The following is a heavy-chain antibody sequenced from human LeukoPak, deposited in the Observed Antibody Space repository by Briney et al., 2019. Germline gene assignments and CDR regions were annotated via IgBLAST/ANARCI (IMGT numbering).Heavy chain of an antibody. D-gene: IGHD2-15*01. CDR3: ARDGGGCRGGSCYADY. V-gene: IGHV1-69*04. Sequence: ASVKVSCKASGGTFSSYTISWVRQAHGQGLEWMGRIIPILGIANYAQKFQGRVTITADKSTSTAYMELSSLRSEDTAVYYCARDGGGCRGGSCYADYWGQGTLVTVSS. CDR2: IIPILGIA. CDR1: GGTFSSYT. J-gene: IGHJ4*02.